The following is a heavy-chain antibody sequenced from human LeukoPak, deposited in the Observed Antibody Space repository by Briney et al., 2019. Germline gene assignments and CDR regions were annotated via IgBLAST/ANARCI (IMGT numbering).Heavy chain of an antibody. CDR1: GFTFSSYS. J-gene: IGHJ4*02. V-gene: IGHV3-21*01. Sequence: PGGSLRLSCAASGFTFSSYSMNWVRQAPGKGLEWVSFISTTSSYIYYADSVKGRFTISRDNAKNSLYLQMNRLRAEDTAVYYCANEVGYYDGDTYMTDYWGQGTLVTVSS. CDR3: ANEVGYYDGDTYMTDY. D-gene: IGHD2-21*01. CDR2: ISTTSSYI.